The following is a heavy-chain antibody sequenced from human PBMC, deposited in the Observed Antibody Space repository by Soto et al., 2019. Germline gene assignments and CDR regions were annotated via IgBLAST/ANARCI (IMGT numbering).Heavy chain of an antibody. J-gene: IGHJ5*02. CDR3: ARTWWDIVVVPAAIPTPNWFDP. V-gene: IGHV1-69*13. CDR2: IIPIFGTA. CDR1: GGTFSSYA. Sequence: SVKVSCKASGGTFSSYAISWVRQAPGQGLEWMGGIIPIFGTANYAQKFQGRVTITADESTSTAYMELSSLRSEDTAVYYCARTWWDIVVVPAAIPTPNWFDPWGQGTLVTVSS. D-gene: IGHD2-2*01.